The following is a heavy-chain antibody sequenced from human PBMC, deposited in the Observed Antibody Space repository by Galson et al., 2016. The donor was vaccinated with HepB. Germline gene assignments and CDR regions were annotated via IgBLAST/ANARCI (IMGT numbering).Heavy chain of an antibody. Sequence: QSGAEVKKPGESLKISCKGSGYSFTDYWIAWVRQMPGKGLEWMGIIYPDDSDTKYSPSFQGQVTISADKSISTAYLQWSSLKASDTAIYYCARQDSGSYFDYWGQGTLVTVSP. D-gene: IGHD1-26*01. CDR2: IYPDDSDT. V-gene: IGHV5-51*01. CDR1: GYSFTDYW. CDR3: ARQDSGSYFDY. J-gene: IGHJ4*02.